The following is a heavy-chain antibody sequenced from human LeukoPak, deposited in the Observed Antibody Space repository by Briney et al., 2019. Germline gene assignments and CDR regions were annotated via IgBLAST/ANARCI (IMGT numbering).Heavy chain of an antibody. CDR3: ARRVFPDYFDY. V-gene: IGHV4-59*08. D-gene: IGHD6-13*01. Sequence: SETLSLTCTVSGGSISSYYWSWIRQPPGKGLEWIGYIYYSGSTNYNPSLKSRVTISVDTSKNQLSLKLSSVTAADTAVYYCARRVFPDYFDYWGQGTLVTVSS. CDR1: GGSISSYY. J-gene: IGHJ4*02. CDR2: IYYSGST.